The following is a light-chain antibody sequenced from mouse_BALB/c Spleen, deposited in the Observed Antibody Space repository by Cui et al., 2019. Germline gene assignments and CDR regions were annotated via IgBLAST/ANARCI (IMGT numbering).Light chain of an antibody. CDR3: LQYDNLWT. J-gene: IGKJ1*01. CDR1: QDINKH. CDR2: YTS. Sequence: DIQMTQSPSSLSASLGGKVTITCKASQDINKHIAWYQHKPGNGHRLLIHYTSPFQPGIPSRFSGSGSGRDYSFSISNLEAEDIATYYYLQYDNLWTFGGGTKLEIK. V-gene: IGKV19-93*01.